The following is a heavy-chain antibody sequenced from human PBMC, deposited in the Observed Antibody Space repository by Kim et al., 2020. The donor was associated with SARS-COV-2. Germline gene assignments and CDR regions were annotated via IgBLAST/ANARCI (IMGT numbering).Heavy chain of an antibody. D-gene: IGHD6-13*01. J-gene: IGHJ4*02. V-gene: IGHV4-31*03. CDR3: ARLGGSSSWEIDY. CDR2: IYYSGST. CDR1: GGSISSGGYY. Sequence: SETLSLTSTVSGGSISSGGYYWSWIRQHPGKGLEWIGYIYYSGSTYYNPSLKSRVTISVDTSKNQFSLKLSSVTAADTAVYYCARLGGSSSWEIDYWGQGTLVTVSS.